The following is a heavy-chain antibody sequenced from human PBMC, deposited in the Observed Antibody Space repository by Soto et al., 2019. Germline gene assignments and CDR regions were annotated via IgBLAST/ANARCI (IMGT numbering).Heavy chain of an antibody. V-gene: IGHV3-23*01. D-gene: IGHD1-26*01. CDR1: GFTFNSYP. Sequence: GGSLRLSCAASGFTFNSYPMTWVRQAPGKGLEWVSSIDVGGDSTSYADSVKGRFTISRDNAKNTLYLQMNSLRAEDTAFYFCVRDDPGLGMDYWGLGTLVTVSS. CDR2: IDVGGDST. J-gene: IGHJ4*02. CDR3: VRDDPGLGMDY.